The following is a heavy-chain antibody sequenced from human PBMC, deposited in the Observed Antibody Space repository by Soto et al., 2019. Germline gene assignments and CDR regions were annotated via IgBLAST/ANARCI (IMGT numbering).Heavy chain of an antibody. D-gene: IGHD6-6*01. CDR2: LYSGGSP. Sequence: WGSLRLSCPASGFTVSSAYMSWVRRAPGKGLEWVSVLYSGGSPYYADSVKGRFIISTDNSKNALYLQMNSLRAEDTAVYYCARGQPSDYEQPVNWGQGTLVTVSS. J-gene: IGHJ4*02. CDR3: ARGQPSDYEQPVN. V-gene: IGHV3-53*01. CDR1: GFTVSSAY.